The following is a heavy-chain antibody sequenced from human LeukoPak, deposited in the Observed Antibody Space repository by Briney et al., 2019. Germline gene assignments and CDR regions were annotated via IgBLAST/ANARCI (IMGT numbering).Heavy chain of an antibody. D-gene: IGHD2-15*01. J-gene: IGHJ4*02. CDR1: GFTFSSYS. V-gene: IGHV3-21*05. Sequence: GGSLRLSCAASGFTFSSYSMNWVRQAPGKGLEWVSYISSSSGFIYYADSVKGRFTISRDNSKNTLYLQMNSLRAEDTAVYYCAKGRAVEVVAAFNYWGQGTVVTVSS. CDR2: ISSSSGFI. CDR3: AKGRAVEVVAAFNY.